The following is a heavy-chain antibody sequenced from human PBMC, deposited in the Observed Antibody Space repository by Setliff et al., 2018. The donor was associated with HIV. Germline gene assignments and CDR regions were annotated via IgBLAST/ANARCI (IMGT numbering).Heavy chain of an antibody. CDR3: AKNARDYYYYYMDV. V-gene: IGHV3-30*02. J-gene: IGHJ6*03. CDR1: GFTFSSYG. CDR2: IRYDGSDK. Sequence: PGESLKISCAASGFTFSSYGMHWVRRAPGKGLEWVTFIRYDGSDKYYADSVKGRFTISRDNSKNTLYLQMNSLRTEDTAVYYCAKNARDYYYYYMDVWGKGTTVTVSS.